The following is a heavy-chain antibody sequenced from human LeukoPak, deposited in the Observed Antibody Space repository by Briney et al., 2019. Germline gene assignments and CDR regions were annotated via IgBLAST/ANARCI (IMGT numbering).Heavy chain of an antibody. D-gene: IGHD6-13*01. CDR1: GGSFSGYY. CDR2: INHSGST. V-gene: IGHV4-34*01. Sequence: SETLSLTCAVYGGSFSGYYWSWIRQPPGKGLEWIGEINHSGSTNYNPSLRSRVTISVDTSKNQFSLKLSSVTAADTAVYYCARGSYRGIAAAGTYYYYGMDVWGQGTTVTVSS. CDR3: ARGSYRGIAAAGTYYYYGMDV. J-gene: IGHJ6*02.